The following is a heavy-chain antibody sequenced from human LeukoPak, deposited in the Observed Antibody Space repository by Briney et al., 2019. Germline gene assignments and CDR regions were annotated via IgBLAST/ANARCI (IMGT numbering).Heavy chain of an antibody. CDR1: GFTFSSYG. D-gene: IGHD6-19*01. Sequence: GGSLRLSCAASGFTFSSYGMHWVRQAPGKGLEWVAFIWYDGSNKYYADSVKGRFTISRDNSKNTLYLQMNSLRAEDTAVYYCAKLIAVAGTGHWGQGTLVTVSS. CDR2: IWYDGSNK. V-gene: IGHV3-30*02. J-gene: IGHJ4*02. CDR3: AKLIAVAGTGH.